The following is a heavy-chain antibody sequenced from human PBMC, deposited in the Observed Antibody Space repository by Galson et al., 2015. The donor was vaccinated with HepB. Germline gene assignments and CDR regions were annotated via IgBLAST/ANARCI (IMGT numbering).Heavy chain of an antibody. V-gene: IGHV6-1*01. J-gene: IGHJ4*02. CDR3: ARDPGIAAAGTFDY. Sequence: CAISGDSVSSNSAAWNWIRQSPSRGLEWLGRTYYRSKWYNDYAVSVKSRITINPDTSKNQFSLQLNSVTPEDTAVYYCARDPGIAAAGTFDYWGQGTLVTVSS. D-gene: IGHD6-13*01. CDR2: TYYRSKWYN. CDR1: GDSVSSNSAA.